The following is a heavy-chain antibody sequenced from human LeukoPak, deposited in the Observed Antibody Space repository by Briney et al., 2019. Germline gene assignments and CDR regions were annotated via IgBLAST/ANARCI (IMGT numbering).Heavy chain of an antibody. CDR2: FDPEDGET. V-gene: IGHV1-24*01. J-gene: IGHJ4*02. CDR3: ATTSSSWLKGGFDY. Sequence: ASVKVSCKVSGYTLTELSMHWVRQAPGKGLEWMGGFDPEDGETIYAQKFQGRVTMTEDASTGTAYMELSSLRSEDTAVYYCATTSSSWLKGGFDYWGQGTLVTVSS. D-gene: IGHD6-13*01. CDR1: GYTLTELS.